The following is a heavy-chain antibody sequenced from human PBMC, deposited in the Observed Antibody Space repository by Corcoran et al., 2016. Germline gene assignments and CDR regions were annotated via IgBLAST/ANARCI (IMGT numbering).Heavy chain of an antibody. V-gene: IGHV1-69*01. Sequence: QVQLVQSGAEVKKPGSSVKVSCKASGGTFSSYAISWVRQAPGQGLEWMGGIIPIFGTANYAQKFQGRVTITADESTSTAYMELSSLRSEDTAVYYCAIPYSWNDVHYYGMDVWGQGTTVTVSS. J-gene: IGHJ6*02. CDR1: GGTFSSYA. D-gene: IGHD1-20*01. CDR2: IIPIFGTA. CDR3: AIPYSWNDVHYYGMDV.